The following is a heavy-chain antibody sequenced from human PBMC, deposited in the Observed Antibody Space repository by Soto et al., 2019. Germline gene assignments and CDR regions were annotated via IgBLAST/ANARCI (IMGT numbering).Heavy chain of an antibody. CDR3: ARGAKIPDHNTYYYYYMDV. CDR2: INPNSGGT. Sequence: ASVKVSCKASGYTFTGYYMHWVRQAPGQGLEWMGWINPNSGGTNYAQKFQGWVTMTRDTSISTAYMELSRLRSDDTAVYYCARGAKIPDHNTYYYYYMDVWGKGTTVTVSS. J-gene: IGHJ6*03. CDR1: GYTFTGYY. V-gene: IGHV1-2*04.